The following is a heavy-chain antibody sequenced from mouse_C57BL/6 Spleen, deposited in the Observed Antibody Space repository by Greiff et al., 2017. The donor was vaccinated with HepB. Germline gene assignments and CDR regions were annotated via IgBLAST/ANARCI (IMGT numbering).Heavy chain of an antibody. V-gene: IGHV5-17*01. CDR3: ARREYYSNYGGAMDY. J-gene: IGHJ4*01. Sequence: EVQRVESGGGLVKPGGSLKLSCAASGFTFSDYGMHWVRQAPEKGLEWVAYISSGSSTIYYADTVKGRFTISRDNAKNTLFLQMTSLRSEDTAMYYCARREYYSNYGGAMDYWGQGTSVTVSS. CDR1: GFTFSDYG. CDR2: ISSGSSTI. D-gene: IGHD2-5*01.